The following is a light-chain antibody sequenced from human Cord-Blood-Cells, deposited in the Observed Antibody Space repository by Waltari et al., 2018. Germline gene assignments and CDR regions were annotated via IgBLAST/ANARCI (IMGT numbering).Light chain of an antibody. J-gene: IGLJ3*02. CDR2: DVS. Sequence: QSALTQPASVSGSPGQSITISCTGTSSDVGGYNYVSWYQQYPGKAPKLMIYDVSKRPSGVSNRFSGSKSGNTASLTISGLQAEDDADYYCSSYTSSSTYWVFGGGTKLTVL. CDR1: SSDVGGYNY. CDR3: SSYTSSSTYWV. V-gene: IGLV2-14*01.